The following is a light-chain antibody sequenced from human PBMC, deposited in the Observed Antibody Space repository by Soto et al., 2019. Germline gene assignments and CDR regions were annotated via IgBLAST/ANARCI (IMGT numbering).Light chain of an antibody. Sequence: ILMTQSPDTLSVSLGQRVTLSCRGSQSVDSYLAWYQQRPGQSPRLLIYGASTRATGVPARFSGSGSGTDFTLTITSLQSGDLAVYYCQQYNDWPRTFGPGTKVELK. V-gene: IGKV3-15*01. J-gene: IGKJ1*01. CDR1: QSVDSY. CDR3: QQYNDWPRT. CDR2: GAS.